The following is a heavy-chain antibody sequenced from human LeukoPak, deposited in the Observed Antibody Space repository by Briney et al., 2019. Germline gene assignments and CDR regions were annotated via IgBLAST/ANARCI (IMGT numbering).Heavy chain of an antibody. J-gene: IGHJ4*02. CDR1: GFTFSSFV. D-gene: IGHD1-14*01. CDR2: VSFDGSNK. V-gene: IGHV3-30-3*01. Sequence: PGGSLRLSCAASGFTFSSFVMHWVRQAPGKGLEWLAVVSFDGSNKYYAESVKGRFTISRDNSKNTLYLQMSSLRTEDTAVYYCAKEMEVSPGPDYWGQGTLVTVSS. CDR3: AKEMEVSPGPDY.